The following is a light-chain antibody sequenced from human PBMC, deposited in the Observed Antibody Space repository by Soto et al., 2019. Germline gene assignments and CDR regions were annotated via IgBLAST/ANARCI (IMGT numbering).Light chain of an antibody. CDR1: QSVSSS. CDR3: QQRSNWPYT. V-gene: IGKV3-11*01. Sequence: EIVLTQSPATLSLSPGEGATLSCRASQSVSSSLAWYQQKPGQAPSLLISDASNRATGIPARFSGSGSGTDFTLTIRSLEPEDFAVYYCQQRSNWPYTFGQGTKLEIK. CDR2: DAS. J-gene: IGKJ2*01.